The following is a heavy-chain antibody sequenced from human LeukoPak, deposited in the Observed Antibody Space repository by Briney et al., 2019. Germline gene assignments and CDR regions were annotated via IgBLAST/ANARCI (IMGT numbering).Heavy chain of an antibody. J-gene: IGHJ4*02. CDR1: GYTFTSYG. CDR3: ARGSGSYGILFSFDY. V-gene: IGHV1-18*01. Sequence: ASVRVSCKASGYTFTSYGISWVRQAPGQGLEWMGWISAYNGNTNYAQKLQGRVTMTTDTSTSTAYMELRSLRSDDTAVYYCARGSGSYGILFSFDYWGQGTLVTVSS. CDR2: ISAYNGNT. D-gene: IGHD1-26*01.